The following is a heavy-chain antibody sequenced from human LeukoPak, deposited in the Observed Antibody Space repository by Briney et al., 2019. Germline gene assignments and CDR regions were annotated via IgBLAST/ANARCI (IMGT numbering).Heavy chain of an antibody. CDR1: GGPINNYY. J-gene: IGHJ3*02. CDR2: IYTRGST. CDR3: TRGRYCSADICSGGDAFDI. D-gene: IGHD2-15*01. Sequence: SETLSLTCTVSGGPINNYYWSWIRQPAGKGLEWIGRIYTRGSTNYNPSLKSRVTMSVDTSKNQFSLKLSSVTAADTAVYYCTRGRYCSADICSGGDAFDIWGQGTMVSVSS. V-gene: IGHV4-4*07.